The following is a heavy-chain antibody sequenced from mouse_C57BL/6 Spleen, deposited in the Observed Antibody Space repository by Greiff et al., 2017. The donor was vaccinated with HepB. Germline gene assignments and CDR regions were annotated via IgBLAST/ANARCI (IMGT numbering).Heavy chain of an antibody. Sequence: EVHLVESGGDLVKPGGSLKLSCAASGFTFSSYGMSWVRQTPDKRLEWVATISSGGSYTYYPDSVKGRFTIYRDNAKNTLYLQMSSLKSEDKAMYYCASDYGSSLYAMDYWSQGTSVTGSS. J-gene: IGHJ4*01. D-gene: IGHD1-1*01. CDR3: ASDYGSSLYAMDY. CDR2: ISSGGSYT. V-gene: IGHV5-6*01. CDR1: GFTFSSYG.